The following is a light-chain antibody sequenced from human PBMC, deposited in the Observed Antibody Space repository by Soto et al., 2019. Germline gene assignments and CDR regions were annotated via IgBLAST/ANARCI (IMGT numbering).Light chain of an antibody. CDR1: SSDVGSYNL. Sequence: QSALTQPASVSGSPGQSITISCTGTSSDVGSYNLVSWYQQHPGKAPKLMIYEGSERPSGASNRFSGFKSGNTASLTISGLQAEDEADYYCCSYAGSSTYVFGTGTKVTVL. CDR2: EGS. J-gene: IGLJ1*01. CDR3: CSYAGSSTYV. V-gene: IGLV2-23*01.